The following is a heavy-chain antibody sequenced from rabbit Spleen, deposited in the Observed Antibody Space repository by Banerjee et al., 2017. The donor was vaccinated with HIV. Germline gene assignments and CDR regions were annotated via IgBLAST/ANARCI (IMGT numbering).Heavy chain of an antibody. CDR2: IYPDNGVS. D-gene: IGHD2-1*01. Sequence: QEQLVESGGGLVQPGGSLKLSCKASGFDFSVYGLSWVRQAPGKGLEWIASIYPDNGVSHYGNWAKGRFTISKTSSTTVTLQMTSLTAADTATYFCATDLYGVIGWNFYLWGPGTLVTVS. V-gene: IGHV1S45*01. CDR3: ATDLYGVIGWNFYL. J-gene: IGHJ4*01. CDR1: GFDFSVYG.